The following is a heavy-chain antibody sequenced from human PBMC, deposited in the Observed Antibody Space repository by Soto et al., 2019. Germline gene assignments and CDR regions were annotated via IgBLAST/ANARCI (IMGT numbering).Heavy chain of an antibody. J-gene: IGHJ4*02. D-gene: IGHD2-15*01. CDR1: GFTFDDYT. Sequence: GGSLRLSCAASGFTFDDYTMHWVRQAPGKGLEWVSHISCSGSTTYYADSVKGRFTISRDNAKNSLYLQMNSLRAEDTAVYYCARDDNYSIYADYSDYWGQGTLVTVSS. CDR3: ARDDNYSIYADYSDY. V-gene: IGHV3-43*01. CDR2: ISCSGSTT.